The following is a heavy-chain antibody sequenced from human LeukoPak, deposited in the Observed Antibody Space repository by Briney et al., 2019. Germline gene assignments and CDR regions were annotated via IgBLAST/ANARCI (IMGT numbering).Heavy chain of an antibody. CDR2: IYYSGST. Sequence: SETLSLTCTVSGDSISSYYWSWIRQPPGKGLEWIGYIYYSGSTKYNPSLKSRVTMTVDTSKNQFSLKLSSVTAADTAVYYCARHRGSGSPYFDYWGQGTLVTVSS. CDR1: GDSISSYY. CDR3: ARHRGSGSPYFDY. D-gene: IGHD3-10*01. V-gene: IGHV4-59*08. J-gene: IGHJ4*02.